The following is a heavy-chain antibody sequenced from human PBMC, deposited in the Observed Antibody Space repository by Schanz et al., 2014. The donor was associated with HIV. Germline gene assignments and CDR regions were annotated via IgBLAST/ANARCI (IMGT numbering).Heavy chain of an antibody. CDR1: GFPFSSYA. D-gene: IGHD3-3*01. CDR3: ARAGDDGVTFGYFDV. V-gene: IGHV3-66*02. Sequence: EVQLVESGEGLVKPGGSLRLSCTGSGFPFSSYAINWVRQAPGKGLEWVSVMYSDGATHYEDSVKGRFTVSRDNSKNTLYLQMNSLRAEDTAVYYCARAGDDGVTFGYFDVWGRGAPVSVS. J-gene: IGHJ2*01. CDR2: MYSDGAT.